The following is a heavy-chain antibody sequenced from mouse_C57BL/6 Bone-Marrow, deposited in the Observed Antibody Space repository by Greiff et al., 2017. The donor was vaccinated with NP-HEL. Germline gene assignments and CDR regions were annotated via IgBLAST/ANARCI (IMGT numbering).Heavy chain of an antibody. J-gene: IGHJ1*03. V-gene: IGHV5-17*01. CDR1: GFTFSDYG. Sequence: EVKLVESGGGLVKPGGSLKLSCAASGFTFSDYGMHWVRQAPEKGLEWVAYISSGSSTIYYADTVKGRFTIARDNAKNTLFLQMTSLRSEDTAMYYCASPYFDVWGTGTTVTVSS. CDR3: ASPYFDV. CDR2: ISSGSSTI.